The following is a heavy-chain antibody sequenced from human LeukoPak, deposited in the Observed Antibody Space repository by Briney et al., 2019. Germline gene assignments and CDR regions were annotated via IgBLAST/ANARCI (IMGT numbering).Heavy chain of an antibody. J-gene: IGHJ3*02. CDR3: ARDDAFDI. CDR2: IYYSGST. Sequence: SETLSVTRTVSGGSISSYYWSWIRQPPGKGLEWIGYIYYSGSTNYNPSLKSRVTISVDTPKNQFSLKLSSVTAADTAVYYCARDDAFDIWGQGTMVTVSS. CDR1: GGSISSYY. V-gene: IGHV4-59*01.